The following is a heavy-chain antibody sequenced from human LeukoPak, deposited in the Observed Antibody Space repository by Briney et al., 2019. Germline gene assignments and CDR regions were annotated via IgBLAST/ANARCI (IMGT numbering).Heavy chain of an antibody. J-gene: IGHJ4*02. D-gene: IGHD3-9*01. V-gene: IGHV4-61*01. CDR3: ARGSTGYYATFDY. CDR1: GGSISSSSYY. Sequence: SETLSLTCTVSGGSISSSSYYWSWIRQPPGKGLEWIGYIYCSGSTNYNPSLKSRVTISVDTSKNQFSLKLSSVTAADTAIFYCARGSTGYYATFDYWGQGTLVTVSS. CDR2: IYCSGST.